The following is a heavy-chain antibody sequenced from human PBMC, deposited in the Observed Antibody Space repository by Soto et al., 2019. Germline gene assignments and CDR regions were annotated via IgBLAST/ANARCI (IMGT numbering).Heavy chain of an antibody. CDR3: ARGYSYGSTEYFQH. V-gene: IGHV4-59*08. CDR1: GGSISSYY. CDR2: IYYSGST. J-gene: IGHJ1*01. D-gene: IGHD5-18*01. Sequence: SETLSLTCTVSGGSISSYYWSWIRQPPGKGLEWIGYIYYSGSTNYNPSLKSRVTISVDTSKNQFSLKLSSVTAADTAVYYCARGYSYGSTEYFQHWGQGTLVTVSS.